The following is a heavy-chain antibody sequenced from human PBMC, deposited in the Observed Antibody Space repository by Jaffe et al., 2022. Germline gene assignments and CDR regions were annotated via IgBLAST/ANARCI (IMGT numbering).Heavy chain of an antibody. D-gene: IGHD5-12*01. CDR1: GFTFNSYA. V-gene: IGHV3-23*01. CDR2: ISSNGGST. J-gene: IGHJ4*02. Sequence: EVQLLESGGGLVQPGGSLRLSCAASGFTFNSYAMTWVRQAPGKGLEWVSAISSNGGSTNYADSVRGRFTISRDNSKNTLYLQMNSLRAEDTAIYYCAKGRSYSGYDYYFDYWGQGTLVTVSS. CDR3: AKGRSYSGYDYYFDY.